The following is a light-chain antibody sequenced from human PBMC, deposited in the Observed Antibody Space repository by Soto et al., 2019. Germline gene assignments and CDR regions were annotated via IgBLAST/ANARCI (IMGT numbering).Light chain of an antibody. V-gene: IGKV1-39*01. CDR1: QSIRSY. Sequence: DIQLTQSPSSLSASVGDRVTITCRASQSIRSYLNWYQQKPGKAPKLLIYAASSLQIGVSSRFSGSGSGTDFTLTISNLQPEDFATYYCQQTSSTPTFGGGTKVDIK. J-gene: IGKJ4*01. CDR3: QQTSSTPT. CDR2: AAS.